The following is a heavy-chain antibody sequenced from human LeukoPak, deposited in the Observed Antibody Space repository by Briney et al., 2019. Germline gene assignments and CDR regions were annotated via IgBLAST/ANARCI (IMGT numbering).Heavy chain of an antibody. Sequence: ASVKVSCKTSGYTFTTYDINWVRQATGQGLEWMGWMNLNSGYTGYAQKFQGRVTMTRDTSISTAYMELSRLRSDDTAVYYCARVITGGVDYWGQGTLVTVSS. CDR1: GYTFTTYD. D-gene: IGHD3-16*01. CDR2: MNLNSGYT. V-gene: IGHV1-8*02. CDR3: ARVITGGVDY. J-gene: IGHJ4*02.